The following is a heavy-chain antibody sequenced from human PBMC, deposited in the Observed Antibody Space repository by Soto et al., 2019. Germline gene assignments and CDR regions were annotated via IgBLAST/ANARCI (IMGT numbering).Heavy chain of an antibody. D-gene: IGHD6-13*01. Sequence: EVQLVESGGGLVQPGRSLRLSCAASGFTFDDYAMHWVRQAPGKGLEWVSGISWNSGSIGYADSVKGRFTISRDNAKNSLYLQMHSLRAEDTALYYCAKEGEQQLPRGYYFDYWGQGTLVTVSS. CDR2: ISWNSGSI. CDR1: GFTFDDYA. V-gene: IGHV3-9*01. J-gene: IGHJ4*02. CDR3: AKEGEQQLPRGYYFDY.